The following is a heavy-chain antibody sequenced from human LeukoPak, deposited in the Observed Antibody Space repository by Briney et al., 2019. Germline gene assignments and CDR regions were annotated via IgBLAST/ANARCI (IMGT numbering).Heavy chain of an antibody. CDR3: ARDRRYYDSSGFSRGLDY. D-gene: IGHD3-22*01. CDR1: GDSISSGGYY. CDR2: IYYSGST. V-gene: IGHV4-31*03. Sequence: SQTLSLTCTVSGDSISSGGYYWSWIRQHPGKGLEWIGYIYYSGSTYYNPSLKSRVTISVDTSKNQFSLKLSSVIAADTAVYYCARDRRYYDSSGFSRGLDYWGQGTLVTVSS. J-gene: IGHJ4*02.